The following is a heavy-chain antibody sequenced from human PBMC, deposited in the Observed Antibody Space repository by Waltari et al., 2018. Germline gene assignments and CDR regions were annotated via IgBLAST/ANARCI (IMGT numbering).Heavy chain of an antibody. D-gene: IGHD5-12*01. CDR3: ATYIGASIGTAAFDV. Sequence: QLQLQESGPGLVKPSETLSLTCSVSGVSIISHSHYWVWIRQTPGQGLEWIATMSYSGTTYSSPSLKSRVTISRDTSKNQVSLKLGSVTAADTAVYYCATYIGASIGTAAFDVWGQGTKVTVSS. J-gene: IGHJ3*01. CDR1: GVSIISHSHY. CDR2: MSYSGTT. V-gene: IGHV4-39*01.